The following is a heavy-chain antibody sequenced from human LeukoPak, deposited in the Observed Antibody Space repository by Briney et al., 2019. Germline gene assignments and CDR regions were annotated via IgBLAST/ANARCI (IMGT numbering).Heavy chain of an antibody. V-gene: IGHV4-4*07. CDR1: GGSISSYY. CDR3: ARDAPDPRWNWFDS. J-gene: IGHJ5*01. Sequence: SETLSLTCTVSGGSISSYYWSWIRQPAGKGLEWIGRIYTSGSTNYNPSLKSRVTMSVGTSKNQFSLKLSSVTAADTAVYYCARDAPDPRWNWFDSWGQGTLVTVSS. CDR2: IYTSGST. D-gene: IGHD4-23*01.